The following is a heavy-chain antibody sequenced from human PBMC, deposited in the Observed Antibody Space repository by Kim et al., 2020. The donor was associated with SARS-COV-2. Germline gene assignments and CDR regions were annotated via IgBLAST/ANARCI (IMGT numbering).Heavy chain of an antibody. J-gene: IGHJ6*01. Sequence: GGSLRLSCAASGFTFSSYDMPWVRQATGKGLEWVSAIGTAGDTYYPGSVKGRFTISRENAKNSLYLQMNSLRAGDTAVEYCARGDSFTGDLIPPYYYGM. CDR2: IGTAGDT. D-gene: IGHD3-9*01. CDR1: GFTFSSYD. V-gene: IGHV3-13*01. CDR3: ARGDSFTGDLIPPYYYGM.